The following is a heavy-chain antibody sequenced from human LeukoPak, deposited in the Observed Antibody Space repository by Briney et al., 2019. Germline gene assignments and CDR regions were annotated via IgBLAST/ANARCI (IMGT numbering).Heavy chain of an antibody. V-gene: IGHV5-51*01. D-gene: IGHD1-26*01. CDR2: IYPGDSDT. Sequence: GESLKISCKGSGYSFSTYYISWVRQMPGKGLEWMGMIYPGDSDTRYSPSFQGQATISADKSISTAYLQWGSLKASDTAMYYCTRLEGGLLEDWGQGTLVTVSS. CDR1: GYSFSTYY. J-gene: IGHJ4*02. CDR3: TRLEGGLLED.